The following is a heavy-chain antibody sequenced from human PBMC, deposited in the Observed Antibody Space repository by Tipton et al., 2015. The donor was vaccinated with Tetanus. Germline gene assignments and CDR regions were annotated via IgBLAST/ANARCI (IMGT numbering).Heavy chain of an antibody. CDR1: GGSISNYY. Sequence: TLSLTCPVSGGSISNYYWNWIRQPAGKGLEWIGRIYVTGAINYSPALQSRVTMSVDTAKNQFSLRLSSVTAADAAMYYCAREDVYYHDGSGFYAFDIWGRGTMVAISS. J-gene: IGHJ3*02. CDR3: AREDVYYHDGSGFYAFDI. CDR2: IYVTGAI. D-gene: IGHD3-22*01. V-gene: IGHV4-4*07.